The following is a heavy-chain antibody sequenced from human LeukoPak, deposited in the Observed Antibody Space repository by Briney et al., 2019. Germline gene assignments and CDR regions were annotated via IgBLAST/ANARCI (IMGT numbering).Heavy chain of an antibody. D-gene: IGHD2-15*01. Sequence: GGSLRLSCAASGFTFSSYSMNWVRQAPGKGLEWVSYISSSSSTIYYADSVKGRFTISRDNAKNSLYLQMSSLRSEDTAVYYCARDLGYCSGGSCLIYYWGQGTLVTVSS. CDR2: ISSSSSTI. J-gene: IGHJ4*02. V-gene: IGHV3-48*01. CDR1: GFTFSSYS. CDR3: ARDLGYCSGGSCLIYY.